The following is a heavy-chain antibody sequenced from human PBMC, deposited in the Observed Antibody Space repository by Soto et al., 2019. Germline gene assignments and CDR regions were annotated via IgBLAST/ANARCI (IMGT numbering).Heavy chain of an antibody. CDR2: INHSGST. Sequence: SETLSLTCAVYGGSFSGYYWSWIRQPPGKGLEWIGEINHSGSTNYNPSLKSRVTISVDTSKNQFSLKLSSVTAEDTAVYYCARAAYCSGGSCLSYYYYGMDVWDQGTTVTVSS. J-gene: IGHJ6*02. V-gene: IGHV4-34*01. D-gene: IGHD2-15*01. CDR1: GGSFSGYY. CDR3: ARAAYCSGGSCLSYYYYGMDV.